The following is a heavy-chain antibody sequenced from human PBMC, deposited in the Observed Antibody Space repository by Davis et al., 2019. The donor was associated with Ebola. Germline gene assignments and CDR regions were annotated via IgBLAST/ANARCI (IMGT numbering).Heavy chain of an antibody. V-gene: IGHV4-39*01. J-gene: IGHJ4*02. D-gene: IGHD3-9*01. CDR3: ARLGDYDILTGYFMAGNFDY. CDR1: GGSISSYY. Sequence: SETLSLTCTVSGGSISSYYWGWIRQPPGKGLEWIGSIYYSGSTYYNPSLKSRVTISVDTSKNQFSLKLSSVTAADTAVYYCARLGDYDILTGYFMAGNFDYWGQGTLVTVSS. CDR2: IYYSGST.